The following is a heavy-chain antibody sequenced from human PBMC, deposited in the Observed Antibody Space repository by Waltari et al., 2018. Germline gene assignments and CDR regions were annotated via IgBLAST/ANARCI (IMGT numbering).Heavy chain of an antibody. V-gene: IGHV3-7*02. D-gene: IGHD2-8*01. J-gene: IGHJ4*02. CDR1: GFTLSRSW. CDR2: RKEDGSEK. CDR3: ATMGVGRFDY. Sequence: EVQLVESGGGLVQPGGSLRLSCAASGFTLSRSWMSWVRQAPGKGVGWVAKRKEDGSEKDYVDSVKGRFTISRDNAKNSLYLQMDSLRAEDTAVYYCATMGVGRFDYWGQGTLVTVSS.